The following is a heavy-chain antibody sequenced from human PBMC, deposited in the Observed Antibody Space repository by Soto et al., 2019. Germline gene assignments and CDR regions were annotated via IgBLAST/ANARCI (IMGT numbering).Heavy chain of an antibody. V-gene: IGHV1-18*01. D-gene: IGHD6-19*01. CDR1: GYTFTSYG. Sequence: GASVKVSCKASGYTFTSYGISWVRQAPGQGLEWMGWISAYNGNTNYAQKLQGRVTMTTDTSTSTAYMELRSLRSDDTAVYYCARYGGRAVAGTYYYGMEVWGQGTTVTVSS. J-gene: IGHJ6*02. CDR2: ISAYNGNT. CDR3: ARYGGRAVAGTYYYGMEV.